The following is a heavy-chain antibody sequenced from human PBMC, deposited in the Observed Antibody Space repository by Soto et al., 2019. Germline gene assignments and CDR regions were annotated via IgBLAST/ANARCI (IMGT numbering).Heavy chain of an antibody. D-gene: IGHD5-12*01. CDR3: ARGGYSGYDFDY. V-gene: IGHV4-59*01. CDR2: IYYSGST. J-gene: IGHJ4*02. CDR1: GGSIRSYY. Sequence: QVQLQESGPGLVKPSETLSLTCTVSGGSIRSYYWSWIRQPPGKGLEWIGYIYYSGSTNYNPSLKSRVTISVDTSKNQFSLKLTSVTAADTAAYYCARGGYSGYDFDYWGQGTLVTVSS.